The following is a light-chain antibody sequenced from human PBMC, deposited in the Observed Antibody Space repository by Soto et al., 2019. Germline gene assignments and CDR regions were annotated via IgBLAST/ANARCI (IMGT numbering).Light chain of an antibody. CDR3: QQTYSAPQT. CDR2: GAS. Sequence: RVLTQSPVTPSVSPGESVTLSCRASQSVSNNLAWYQQKPGQAPRLLIYGASTRAPGFPARFSGSGSGTDFTLTISSLQAEDFATYFCQQTYSAPQTFGQGTKVDIK. J-gene: IGKJ1*01. V-gene: IGKV3-15*01. CDR1: QSVSNN.